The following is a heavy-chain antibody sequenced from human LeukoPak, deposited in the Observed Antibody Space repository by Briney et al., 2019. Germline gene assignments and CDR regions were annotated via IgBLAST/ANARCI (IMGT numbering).Heavy chain of an antibody. CDR2: IKQDGSEK. V-gene: IGHV3-7*01. CDR1: GFTFSSYW. CDR3: ARDTTVFGVVTTSFDY. J-gene: IGHJ4*02. Sequence: GGSLRLSCAASGFTFSSYWMSWVRQAPGKGLEWVANIKQDGSEKYYVDSVKGRFTISRDNAKNSLYLQMNNLRAEDTAVYYCARDTTVFGVVTTSFDYWGQGTLVTVSS. D-gene: IGHD3-3*01.